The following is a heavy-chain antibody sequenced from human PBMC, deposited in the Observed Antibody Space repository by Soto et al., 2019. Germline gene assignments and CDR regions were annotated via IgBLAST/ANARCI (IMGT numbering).Heavy chain of an antibody. V-gene: IGHV3-30*18. CDR1: GFTFSSYG. J-gene: IGHJ6*02. CDR2: ISYDGSNK. Sequence: LRLSCAASGFTFSSYGMHWVRQAPGKGLEWVAVISYDGSNKYYADSVKGRFTISRDNSKNTLYLQMNSLRAEDTAVYYCAKDGPGRGGGYYYGMDVWGQGTTVTVSS. CDR3: AKDGPGRGGGYYYGMDV. D-gene: IGHD3-10*01.